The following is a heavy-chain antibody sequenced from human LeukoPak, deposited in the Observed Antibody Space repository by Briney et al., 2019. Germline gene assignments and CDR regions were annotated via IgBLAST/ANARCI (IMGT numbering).Heavy chain of an antibody. CDR1: GYTFTGYY. CDR2: INPNSGGT. Sequence: ASVKVSCKASGYTFTGYYMHWVRQAPGQGLEWMGWINPNSGGTNYAQKFQGRVTMTRDTSISTAYMALSRLRSDDTAVYYCARAAGKVDYYYYMDVWGKGTTVTVSS. V-gene: IGHV1-2*02. J-gene: IGHJ6*03. D-gene: IGHD6-13*01. CDR3: ARAAGKVDYYYYMDV.